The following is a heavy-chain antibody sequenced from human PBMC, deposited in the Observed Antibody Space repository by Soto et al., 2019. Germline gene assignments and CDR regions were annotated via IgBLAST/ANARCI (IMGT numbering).Heavy chain of an antibody. CDR3: TTVWYYFDSSGFPPLDY. CDR1: GFTFSNTW. J-gene: IGHJ4*02. V-gene: IGHV3-15*07. CDR2: IKSKTDGGTT. Sequence: GGSLRLSCAASGFTFSNTWMNWVRQAPGKGLEWVGRIKSKTDGGTTDYAAPVKGRFIISRDDSKNTLYLQMNSLKTEDTAVYYCTTVWYYFDSSGFPPLDYWGQGTLVTVSS. D-gene: IGHD3-22*01.